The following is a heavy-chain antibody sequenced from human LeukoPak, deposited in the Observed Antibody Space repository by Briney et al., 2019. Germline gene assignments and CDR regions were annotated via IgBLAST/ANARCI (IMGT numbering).Heavy chain of an antibody. CDR1: GYSFTSYW. CDR2: IYPGDSDT. Sequence: GESLKISCKGSGYSFTSYWIGWLRQLPGKGLEWLGIIYPGDSDTRYNPSFQGQVTISADKSISTAYLQWSSLNAADTAMYYCARPWWFGELLSWYFDYWGQGTLVTVSS. CDR3: ARPWWFGELLSWYFDY. V-gene: IGHV5-51*01. D-gene: IGHD3-10*01. J-gene: IGHJ4*02.